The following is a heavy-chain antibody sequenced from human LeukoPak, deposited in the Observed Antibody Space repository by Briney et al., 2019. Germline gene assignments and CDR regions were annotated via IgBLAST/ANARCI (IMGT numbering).Heavy chain of an antibody. D-gene: IGHD7-27*01. Sequence: PGGSLSLFRAASGFPFRRYSMLWVRQAPGKGLEGVSYISGDTATIYYADSVKGRFTIPSDNPKNSLYLQMNSLRAEYTAVYYCARGTRARGLGYWRQGTRVSVPS. CDR3: ARGTRARGLGY. CDR2: ISGDTATI. V-gene: IGHV3-48*04. J-gene: IGHJ4*02. CDR1: GFPFRRYS.